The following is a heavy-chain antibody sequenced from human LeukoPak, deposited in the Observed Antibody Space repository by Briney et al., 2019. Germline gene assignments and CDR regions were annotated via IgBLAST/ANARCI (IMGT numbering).Heavy chain of an antibody. CDR1: GGSISSYY. CDR3: AREWGDQPYCGGDCYLYYYYYYMDV. D-gene: IGHD2-21*02. J-gene: IGHJ6*03. CDR2: IYTSGST. Sequence: SETLSLTCTVSGGSISSYYWSWIRQPAGKGLEWIGRIYTSGSTNYTPSLKSRVTMSVDTSKNQFSPKLSSVTAADTAVYYCAREWGDQPYCGGDCYLYYYYYYMDVWGKGTTVTISS. V-gene: IGHV4-4*07.